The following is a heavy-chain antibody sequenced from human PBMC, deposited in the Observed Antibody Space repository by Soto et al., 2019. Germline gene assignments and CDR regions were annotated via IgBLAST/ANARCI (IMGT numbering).Heavy chain of an antibody. J-gene: IGHJ4*02. CDR2: ISASGSSA. CDR3: ARDPDTMIRGVYQH. D-gene: IGHD3-10*01. CDR1: GFTFSDYQ. Sequence: QVQLVESGGGLVKSGGSLRLSCAVSGFTFSDYQMHWIRQVPGKGLEWLSYISASGSSANYADSMRGRLSISRDNAKNLLYLQMNSLRGEDTAVYYCARDPDTMIRGVYQHWGQGTLVTVSS. V-gene: IGHV3-11*05.